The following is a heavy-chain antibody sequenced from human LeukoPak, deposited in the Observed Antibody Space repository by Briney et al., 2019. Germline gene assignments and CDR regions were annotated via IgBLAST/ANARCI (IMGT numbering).Heavy chain of an antibody. D-gene: IGHD1-26*01. J-gene: IGHJ5*02. CDR2: IYYSGST. CDR1: GGSISSSSYY. Sequence: KPSETLSLTCTVSGGSISSSSYYWGWIRQPPGKGLEWFGSIYYSGSTYYNPSLKSRVTISVDTSKNQFSLKLSSVTAADTAVYYCARQKGLGGGSYYWFDPWGQGTLVTVSS. V-gene: IGHV4-39*01. CDR3: ARQKGLGGGSYYWFDP.